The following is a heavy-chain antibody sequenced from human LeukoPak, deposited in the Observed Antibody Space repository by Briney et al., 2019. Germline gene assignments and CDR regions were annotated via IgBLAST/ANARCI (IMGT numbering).Heavy chain of an antibody. CDR1: GNSFGDYY. J-gene: IGHJ4*02. V-gene: IGHV4-38-2*02. Sequence: SETLSLTCTVSGNSFGDYYWGWIRQPPGKGLEWIGNIYHSGITYYSHFNSSLKSRVTISIDTSKNQFSLRLTSVTAADTAVYFCATLVSTRYYFDYWGQGTLVTVSS. CDR3: ATLVSTRYYFDY. D-gene: IGHD5/OR15-5a*01. CDR2: IYHSGIT.